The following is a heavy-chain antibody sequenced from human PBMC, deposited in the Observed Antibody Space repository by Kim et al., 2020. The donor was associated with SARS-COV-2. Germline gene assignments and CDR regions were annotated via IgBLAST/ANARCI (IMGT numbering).Heavy chain of an antibody. CDR1: GFTFSSYS. CDR3: ARSAVAQPQVIVY. D-gene: IGHD6-19*01. Sequence: GGSLRLSCAASGFTFSSYSMNWVRQAPGKGLEWVSSISSSSSYIYNADSVKGRFTISRDNAKNSLYLQMNSLRAEDTAVYYCARSAVAQPQVIVYWGQGTLVTVSS. CDR2: ISSSSSYI. V-gene: IGHV3-21*01. J-gene: IGHJ4*02.